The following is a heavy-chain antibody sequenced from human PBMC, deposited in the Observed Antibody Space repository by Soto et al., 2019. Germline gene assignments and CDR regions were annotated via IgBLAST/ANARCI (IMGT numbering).Heavy chain of an antibody. J-gene: IGHJ6*02. CDR2: TYYRSKWYN. Sequence: SQTLSLPCAISGDSVSSNSAAWNWIRQSPSRGLEWLGRTYYRSKWYNDYPVSVKSRITINPDTSKNQFSLQLNSVTPEDTAVYYCARDRYYGSGSEADYYYYGMDVWGQGTTVTVSS. CDR3: ARDRYYGSGSEADYYYYGMDV. CDR1: GDSVSSNSAA. D-gene: IGHD3-10*01. V-gene: IGHV6-1*01.